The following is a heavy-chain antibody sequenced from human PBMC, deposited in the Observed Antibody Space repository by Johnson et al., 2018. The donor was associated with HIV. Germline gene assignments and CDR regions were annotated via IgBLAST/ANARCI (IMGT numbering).Heavy chain of an antibody. D-gene: IGHD6-13*01. V-gene: IGHV3-20*04. Sequence: VQLVESGGGLVKPGGSLRLSCAASGFTFSSYGMHWLRQDPGKGLEWVSGINWNGGSTAYADSVKGRFTISRDNARDNAKNSLYLQMNSLRPEDTAVYYCARDPAAAALRAFDIWGQGTMVTVSS. CDR2: INWNGGST. CDR3: ARDPAAAALRAFDI. J-gene: IGHJ3*02. CDR1: GFTFSSYG.